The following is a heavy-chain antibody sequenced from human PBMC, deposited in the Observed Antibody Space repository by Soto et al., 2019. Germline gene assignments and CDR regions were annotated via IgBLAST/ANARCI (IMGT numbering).Heavy chain of an antibody. D-gene: IGHD3-22*01. Sequence: QLQLQESGSGLVKPSQTLSLTCAVSGGSISSGGYSWSWIRQPPGKGLEWIGYIYHSGSTYYNPSRKSRVTISVDRSKNQFSQKLSSVTAADTAVYYCARGVSSPYYDRPVDFDYWGQGTLVTVSS. V-gene: IGHV4-30-2*01. CDR1: GGSISSGGYS. J-gene: IGHJ4*02. CDR2: IYHSGST. CDR3: ARGVSSPYYDRPVDFDY.